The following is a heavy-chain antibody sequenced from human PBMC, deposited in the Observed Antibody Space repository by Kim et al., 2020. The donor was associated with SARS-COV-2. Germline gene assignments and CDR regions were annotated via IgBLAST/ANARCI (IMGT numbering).Heavy chain of an antibody. J-gene: IGHJ4*02. CDR2: INHSGST. CDR3: ARGKLRWFGEYYFDY. V-gene: IGHV4-34*01. Sequence: SETLSLTCAVYGGSFSGYYWSWIRQPPGKGLEWIGEINHSGSTNYNPSLKSRVTISVDTSKNQFSLKLSSVTAADTAVYYCARGKLRWFGEYYFDYWGQG. D-gene: IGHD3-10*01. CDR1: GGSFSGYY.